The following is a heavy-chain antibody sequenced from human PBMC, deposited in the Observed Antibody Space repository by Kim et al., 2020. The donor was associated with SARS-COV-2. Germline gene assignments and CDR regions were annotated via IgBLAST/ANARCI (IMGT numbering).Heavy chain of an antibody. Sequence: NYATKFQGRDTMTEDTSTDTAYMELSSLRSEDTAVYYCATEILTVGAFDIWGQGTMVTVSS. J-gene: IGHJ3*02. CDR3: ATEILTVGAFDI. V-gene: IGHV1-24*01. D-gene: IGHD4-17*01.